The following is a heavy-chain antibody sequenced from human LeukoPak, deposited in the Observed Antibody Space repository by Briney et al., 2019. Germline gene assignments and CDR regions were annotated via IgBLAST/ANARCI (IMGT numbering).Heavy chain of an antibody. CDR2: INPNSGGT. CDR3: ARDLGIVGATGV. CDR1: GYTFTGYY. Sequence: ASVKVSCKASGYTFTGYYMHWVRQAPGQGLEWMGWINPNSGGTNYAQKFQGRVTMTRDTSISTAYMELSRLRSDDTAVYYCARDLGIVGATGVWGQGTLVTVSS. D-gene: IGHD1-26*01. V-gene: IGHV1-2*02. J-gene: IGHJ4*02.